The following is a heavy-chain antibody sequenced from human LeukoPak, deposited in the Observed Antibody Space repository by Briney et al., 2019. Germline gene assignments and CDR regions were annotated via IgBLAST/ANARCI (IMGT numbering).Heavy chain of an antibody. J-gene: IGHJ4*02. CDR2: MNPHSGNT. V-gene: IGHV1-8*01. CDR1: GYTFSSND. Sequence: ASVKVSCKASGYTFSSNDINWVRQATGQGLEWMGWMNPHSGNTGYAQKFQGRVTITRNSSLSTAYMELSSLRSEDTAVYYCAREGNRSSDSSASYPLDYWGQGTLVTVSS. D-gene: IGHD1-26*01. CDR3: AREGNRSSDSSASYPLDY.